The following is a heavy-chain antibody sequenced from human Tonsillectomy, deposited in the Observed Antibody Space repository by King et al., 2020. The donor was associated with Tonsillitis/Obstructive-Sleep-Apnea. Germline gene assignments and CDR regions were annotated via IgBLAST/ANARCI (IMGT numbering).Heavy chain of an antibody. CDR3: ARLGYYYDSSGYWYFDL. V-gene: IGHV3-13*04. CDR2: IGTAGYT. CDR1: GFTFSSYD. D-gene: IGHD3-22*01. Sequence: VQLVESGGGLVQPGGSLRLSCAASGFTFSSYDMHWFRQATGKGLEWVSAIGTAGYTYYPCSVKGRFTTSRDNAKNSLYLQMNSLRAGDTAVYYCARLGYYYDSSGYWYFDLWGRGTLVTVSS. J-gene: IGHJ2*01.